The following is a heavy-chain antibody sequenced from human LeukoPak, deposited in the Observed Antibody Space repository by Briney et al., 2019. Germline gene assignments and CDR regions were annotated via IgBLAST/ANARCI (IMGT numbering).Heavy chain of an antibody. CDR1: GGSISSYY. CDR2: IYYSGST. J-gene: IGHJ1*01. Sequence: PSETLSLTCTVSGGSISSYYWSWIRQPPGKGLEWIGYIYYSGSTNYNPSLKSRVTISVDTSKNQFSLKLSSVTAADTAVYYCATLVRGVMHFQHWGQGTLVTVS. CDR3: ATLVRGVMHFQH. D-gene: IGHD3-10*01. V-gene: IGHV4-59*08.